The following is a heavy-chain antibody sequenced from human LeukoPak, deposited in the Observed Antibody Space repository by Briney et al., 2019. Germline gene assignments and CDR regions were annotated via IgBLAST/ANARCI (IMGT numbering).Heavy chain of an antibody. J-gene: IGHJ4*02. CDR2: ISGSGGST. CDR3: AKVTNIAAKVPNYFDY. CDR1: GFTFSSYA. V-gene: IGHV3-23*01. D-gene: IGHD6-13*01. Sequence: GGSLRLSCAASGFTFSSYAMSWVRQAPGKGLEWVSAISGSGGSTYYADSVKGRFTISGDNSKNTLYLQMNSLRAEDTAVYYCAKVTNIAAKVPNYFDYWGQGTLVTVSS.